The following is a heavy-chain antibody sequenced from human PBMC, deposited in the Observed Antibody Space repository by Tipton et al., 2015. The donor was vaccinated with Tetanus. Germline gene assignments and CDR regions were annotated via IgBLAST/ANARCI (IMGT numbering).Heavy chain of an antibody. CDR2: MNPNSGNT. D-gene: IGHD2-2*01. J-gene: IGHJ6*02. V-gene: IGHV1-8*01. CDR1: GYTFTSYD. CDR3: ARGVVVVPAAPRYYYGMDV. Sequence: QSGPEVKKPGASVKVSCKASGYTFTSYDINWVRQATGQGLEWMGWMNPNSGNTGYAQKFQGRVTMTRNTSISTAYMELSSLISEDTALYYCARGVVVVPAAPRYYYGMDVWGQGTRSPSP.